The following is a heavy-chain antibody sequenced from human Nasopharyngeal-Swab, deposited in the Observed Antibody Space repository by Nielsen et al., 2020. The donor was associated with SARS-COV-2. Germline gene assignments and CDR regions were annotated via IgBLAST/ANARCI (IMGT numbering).Heavy chain of an antibody. D-gene: IGHD2-8*01. J-gene: IGHJ4*02. CDR1: GGSISSTFYY. Sequence: SETPSLTCTVTGGSISSTFYYWSWIRRPAGRGLEWIGRIHTTGSTNYNPSLKSRVTISVGTSKNLLFLKLTSVTAADTAVYYCARYTNGRMDYWGQGTLVTVSS. V-gene: IGHV4-61*02. CDR2: IHTTGST. CDR3: ARYTNGRMDY.